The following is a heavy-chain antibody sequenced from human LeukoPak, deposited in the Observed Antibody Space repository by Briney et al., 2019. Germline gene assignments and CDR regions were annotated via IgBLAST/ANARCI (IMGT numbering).Heavy chain of an antibody. CDR2: IYNSETT. CDR1: GDSISSYY. V-gene: IGHV4-59*01. CDR3: ARVVYSHYWPEGMDV. J-gene: IGHJ6*02. D-gene: IGHD4-11*01. Sequence: SETLSLTCTVSGDSISSYYWSWIRQPPGKGLEWIGYIYNSETTNYNPSLESRVTISEDTSKNQFSLMLTSVTAAGTAVYYCARVVYSHYWPEGMDVWGQGTTVTVSS.